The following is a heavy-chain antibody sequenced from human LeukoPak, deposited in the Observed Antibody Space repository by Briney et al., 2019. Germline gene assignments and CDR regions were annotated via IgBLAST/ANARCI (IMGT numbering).Heavy chain of an antibody. CDR3: ARDVYDVLTGYYKLDY. D-gene: IGHD3-9*01. Sequence: ASVKVSCKASGYTFTGNYIHWVRQHPGQGLEWMGRINPNSGGTNYAQKFQGRVTLISDTSISTAYMELIKLRSDDTAVYYCARDVYDVLTGYYKLDYWGQGTLVTVSS. V-gene: IGHV1-2*06. CDR2: INPNSGGT. J-gene: IGHJ4*02. CDR1: GYTFTGNY.